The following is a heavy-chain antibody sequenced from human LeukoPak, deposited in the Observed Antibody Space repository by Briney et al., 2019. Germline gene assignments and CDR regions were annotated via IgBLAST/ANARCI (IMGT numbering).Heavy chain of an antibody. D-gene: IGHD3-10*01. CDR3: ARALRFGESNWFDP. J-gene: IGHJ5*02. CDR1: GGSISSYY. CDR2: IYTSGST. V-gene: IGHV4-4*07. Sequence: PSETLSLTCTVSGGSISSYYWSWIRQPAGKGLEWIGRIYTSGSTNYNPSLKSRVTMSVDTSENQFSLKLSSVTAADTAVYYCARALRFGESNWFDPWGQGTLVTVSS.